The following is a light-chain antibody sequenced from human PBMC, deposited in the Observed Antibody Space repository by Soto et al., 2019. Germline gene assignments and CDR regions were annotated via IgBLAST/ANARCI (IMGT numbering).Light chain of an antibody. V-gene: IGKV3-11*01. Sequence: EIVLTQSPATLSLSPGERATLSCRASQSVSSYLAWYQQKPGQAPRLLIYDASNRATGIPARFSGSGSGTDFTLTISSLEPEDFAVYYCQQRSNWPRYTFGQGTKLESK. J-gene: IGKJ2*01. CDR1: QSVSSY. CDR2: DAS. CDR3: QQRSNWPRYT.